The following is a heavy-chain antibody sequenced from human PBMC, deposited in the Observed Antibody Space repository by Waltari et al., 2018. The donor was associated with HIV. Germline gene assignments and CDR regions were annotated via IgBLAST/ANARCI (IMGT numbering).Heavy chain of an antibody. CDR2: IYYSGRP. Sequence: QVQLQESGPGLVKPSQTLSLTCTVSGGSISSGDYYWSWIRQPPGKGLGWIGYIYYSGRPYYNPALKSLGTIAGDASKNHFSLRLSYVTAADTAVYYCARVRGPYDSSGYFQYYFDYWGQGTLVTVSS. D-gene: IGHD3-22*01. J-gene: IGHJ4*02. CDR1: GGSISSGDYY. CDR3: ARVRGPYDSSGYFQYYFDY. V-gene: IGHV4-30-4*01.